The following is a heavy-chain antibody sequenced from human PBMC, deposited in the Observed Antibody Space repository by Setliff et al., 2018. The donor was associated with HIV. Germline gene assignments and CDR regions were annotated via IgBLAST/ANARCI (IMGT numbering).Heavy chain of an antibody. CDR3: ATGWLDSSGQENFGY. J-gene: IGHJ4*02. CDR2: INHSGIT. Sequence: ASETLSLTCAVYGGSFSRDYWTWIRQPPGKGPEWIGEINHSGITNYNSFLKSRVTISIDTSKNQFSLKLNSVTAADTAMYYCATGWLDSSGQENFGYWGQGTMVTVSS. D-gene: IGHD3-22*01. V-gene: IGHV4-34*01. CDR1: GGSFSRDY.